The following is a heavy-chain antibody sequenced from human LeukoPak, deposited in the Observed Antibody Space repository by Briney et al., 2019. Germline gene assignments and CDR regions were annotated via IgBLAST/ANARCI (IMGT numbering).Heavy chain of an antibody. CDR1: GFTFSSYG. CDR2: ISYDGSNK. J-gene: IGHJ4*02. V-gene: IGHV3-30*19. Sequence: PGTSLRLSCAASGFTFSSYGMHWVRQAPGKGPEWVAVISYDGSNKYYADSVKGRFTISRDNSKNTLYLQMNSLRAEDTAVYYCARELVPAANGPFDYWGQGTLVTVSS. D-gene: IGHD2-2*01. CDR3: ARELVPAANGPFDY.